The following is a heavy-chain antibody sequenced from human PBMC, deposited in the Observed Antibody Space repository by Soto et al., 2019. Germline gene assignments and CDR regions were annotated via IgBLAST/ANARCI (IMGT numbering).Heavy chain of an antibody. CDR3: ARGVSGGDYGLDV. Sequence: QVQLVQSGADVKKPGASVKVSCKASGYTFTTYGISWVRQAPGQGLEWMGWISVYNGNTNYAQKFQGRVTMTTDTSTSTVYVELRSLRSDDTAVYYCARGVSGGDYGLDVWGQGTTVTVSS. CDR1: GYTFTTYG. CDR2: ISVYNGNT. V-gene: IGHV1-18*01. J-gene: IGHJ6*02. D-gene: IGHD3-10*01.